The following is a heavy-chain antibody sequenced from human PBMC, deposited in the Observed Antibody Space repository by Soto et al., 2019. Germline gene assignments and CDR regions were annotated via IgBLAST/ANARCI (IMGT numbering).Heavy chain of an antibody. CDR3: ARGRGGIEMVSYYYGMDV. D-gene: IGHD2-8*01. J-gene: IGHJ6*02. Sequence: QVQLVESGGGVVQPGRSLRLSCAASGFTFSSYGMHWVRQAPCKGLEWVAVIWYDGSNKYYADSVKGRFTISRDNSKNTLYLQMNSLRAEDTAVYYCARGRGGIEMVSYYYGMDVWGQGTTVTVSS. CDR1: GFTFSSYG. V-gene: IGHV3-33*01. CDR2: IWYDGSNK.